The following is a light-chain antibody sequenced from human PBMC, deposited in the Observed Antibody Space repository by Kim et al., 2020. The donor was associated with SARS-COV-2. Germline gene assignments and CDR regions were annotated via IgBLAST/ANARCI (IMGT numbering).Light chain of an antibody. Sequence: GTLSLSPGERATLSCRASQSVGTYLAWYKQKPGQAPRLLIYDASKRATGIPARFRGSGSGTDFTLTIGTLEPEDSAVYYCQQRGNFGQGTRLEIK. J-gene: IGKJ5*01. CDR1: QSVGTY. CDR2: DAS. V-gene: IGKV3-11*01. CDR3: QQRGN.